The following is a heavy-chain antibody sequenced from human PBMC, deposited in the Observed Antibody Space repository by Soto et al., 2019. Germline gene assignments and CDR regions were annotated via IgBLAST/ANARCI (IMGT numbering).Heavy chain of an antibody. CDR2: IYYSGST. J-gene: IGHJ6*02. V-gene: IGHV4-61*01. D-gene: IGHD6-13*01. CDR3: ARYTPGIAAAAPSKVAVAGTSGHNYYYYYGMDV. Sequence: PSETLSLTCTVSGGSVSSGSYYWSWIRQPPGKGLEWIGYIYYSGSTNYNPSLKSRFTISVDTSKNQFSLKLSSVTAADTAVYYCARYTPGIAAAAPSKVAVAGTSGHNYYYYYGMDVWGQGTTVTVSS. CDR1: GGSVSSGSYY.